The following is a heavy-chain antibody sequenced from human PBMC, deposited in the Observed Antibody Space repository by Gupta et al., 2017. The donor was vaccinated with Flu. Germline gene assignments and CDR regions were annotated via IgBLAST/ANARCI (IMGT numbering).Heavy chain of an antibody. Sequence: QLRESGPGLVKPSQTLSLTCTLSGVSIDTGGYYWSWVRQVPGKGLEWMRYIHHRGNAFYNPSLQSRLSMSIDISKNQFFMKLTSMTVADTAIYYCAREAYCTGGTCTGMLGYWGRGALVTVSS. CDR3: AREAYCTGGTCTGMLGY. CDR1: GVSIDTGGYY. D-gene: IGHD2-8*02. CDR2: IHHRGNA. J-gene: IGHJ1*01. V-gene: IGHV4-31*03.